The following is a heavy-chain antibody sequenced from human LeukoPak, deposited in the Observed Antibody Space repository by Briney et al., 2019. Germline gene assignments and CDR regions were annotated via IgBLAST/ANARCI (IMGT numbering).Heavy chain of an antibody. CDR2: IYSGGST. CDR3: ARDPPPYYYGMDV. V-gene: IGHV3-53*01. Sequence: GGSLRLSCAASGFTVSSNYMSWVRQAPGKGPEWVSVIYSGGSTYYADSVKGRFTISRDNSKNTLYLQMNSLRAEDTAVYYCARDPPPYYYGMDVWGQGTTVTVSS. CDR1: GFTVSSNY. J-gene: IGHJ6*02.